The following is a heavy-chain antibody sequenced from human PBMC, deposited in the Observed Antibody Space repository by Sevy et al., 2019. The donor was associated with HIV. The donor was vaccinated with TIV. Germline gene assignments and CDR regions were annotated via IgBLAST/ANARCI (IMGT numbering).Heavy chain of an antibody. CDR1: GGIFSSHA. V-gene: IGHV1-69*05. Sequence: ASVKVSCKASGGIFSSHAISWVRQAPGQGLEWMGGVIPIFGTSNYARKFQGRVTITTDISAMTAYMELSGLRPDDTAVYYCARPPLHKTGHGYFQHWGQGTLVTVSS. D-gene: IGHD6-13*01. J-gene: IGHJ1*01. CDR3: ARPPLHKTGHGYFQH. CDR2: VIPIFGTS.